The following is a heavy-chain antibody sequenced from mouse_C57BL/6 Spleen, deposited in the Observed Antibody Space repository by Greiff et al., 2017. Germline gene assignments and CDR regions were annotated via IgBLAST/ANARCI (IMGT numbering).Heavy chain of an antibody. CDR2: ISYDGSN. CDR3: ARDGYYDYAMDY. Sequence: EVHLQQSGPGLVKPSQSLSLTCSVTGYSITSGYYWNWIRQFPGNKLEWMGYISYDGSNNYNPSLKNRISITRDTSKNQFFLKLNSVTTEDTATYYCARDGYYDYAMDYWGQGTSVTVSS. J-gene: IGHJ4*01. D-gene: IGHD2-3*01. CDR1: GYSITSGYY. V-gene: IGHV3-6*01.